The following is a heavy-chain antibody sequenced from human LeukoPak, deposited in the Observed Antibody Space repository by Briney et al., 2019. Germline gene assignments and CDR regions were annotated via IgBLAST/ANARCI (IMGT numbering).Heavy chain of an antibody. Sequence: SETLSLTCTVSGGSISSYYWSWIRQPPGKGLEWIGYIYYSGSTNYNPSLKSRVTISVDTSKNQFSLKLSSVTAADTAVYYCARAGRWEGRPHAFDIWGQGAMVTVSS. CDR3: ARAGRWEGRPHAFDI. J-gene: IGHJ3*02. CDR2: IYYSGST. V-gene: IGHV4-59*01. CDR1: GGSISSYY. D-gene: IGHD1-26*01.